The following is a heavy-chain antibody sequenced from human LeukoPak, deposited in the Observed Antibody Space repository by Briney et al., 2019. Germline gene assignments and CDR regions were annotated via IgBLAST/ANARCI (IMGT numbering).Heavy chain of an antibody. V-gene: IGHV3-30-3*01. CDR2: VSYDGSNK. CDR1: GFTFSSYA. CDR3: ARGPSEDYYYGSGSYYSSDY. Sequence: GGSLRLSCAASGFTFSSYAMHWVRQAPGKGLEWVAVVSYDGSNKYYADSVKGRFTISRDNSKNTLYLQMNSLRAEDTAVYYCARGPSEDYYYGSGSYYSSDYWGQGTLVTVSS. D-gene: IGHD3-10*01. J-gene: IGHJ4*02.